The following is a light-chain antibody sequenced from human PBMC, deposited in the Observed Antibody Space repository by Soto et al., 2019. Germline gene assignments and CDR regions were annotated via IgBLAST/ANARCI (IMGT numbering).Light chain of an antibody. V-gene: IGLV4-60*02. CDR3: ETWDRDTWV. J-gene: IGLJ3*02. CDR1: SGHSSYI. Sequence: QLVLTQSSSASASLGSSVKLTCTLSSGHSSYIIAWHQQQPGKAPRYLMKLERSGSFNKGSGVPDRFSGSSSGADRYLTISILQFEDEADYFCETWDRDTWVFGGGTKLTVL. CDR2: LERSGSF.